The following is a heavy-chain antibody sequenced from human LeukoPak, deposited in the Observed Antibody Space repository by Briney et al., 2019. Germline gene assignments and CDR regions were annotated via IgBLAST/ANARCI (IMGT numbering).Heavy chain of an antibody. V-gene: IGHV3-74*01. CDR1: GFTFSYYW. CDR3: TSTGNSGY. J-gene: IGHJ4*02. Sequence: PGGSLRLSCAASGFTFSYYWMYWVRQAPGKGLVWVSRINPDGSTTDYADSVKGRFTIYRDNAKNTLYLQMNTLRAEDTAVYYCTSTGNSGYWGQGTPVTVSS. CDR2: INPDGSTT. D-gene: IGHD4-23*01.